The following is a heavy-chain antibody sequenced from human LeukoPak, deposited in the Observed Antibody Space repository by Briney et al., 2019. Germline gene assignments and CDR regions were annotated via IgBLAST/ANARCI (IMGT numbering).Heavy chain of an antibody. CDR2: IFSSAST. Sequence: SSETLSLTCTVSGGSISSYYWSWIRQPPGKGLEWIGSIFSSASTNYNPSLKSRVIISVDTSKNQFSLKLTSVTAADTAVYYCARDFTGGSFDYWGQGTLVTVSS. D-gene: IGHD2-8*02. CDR3: ARDFTGGSFDY. CDR1: GGSISSYY. J-gene: IGHJ4*02. V-gene: IGHV4-59*12.